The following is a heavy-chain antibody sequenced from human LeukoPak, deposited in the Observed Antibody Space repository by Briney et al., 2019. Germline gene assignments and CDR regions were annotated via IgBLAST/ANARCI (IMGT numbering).Heavy chain of an antibody. CDR1: GGTFSSYA. CDR2: IIPIFGTA. V-gene: IGHV1-69*05. J-gene: IGHJ4*02. CDR3: ARTGSIAAAGTMTYFDY. D-gene: IGHD6-13*01. Sequence: SVKVSCKASGGTFSSYAISWVRQAPGQGLEWMGRIIPIFGTANYAQKFQGRVTITTDESTGTAYMELSSLRSEDTAVYYCARTGSIAAAGTMTYFDYWGQGTLVTVSS.